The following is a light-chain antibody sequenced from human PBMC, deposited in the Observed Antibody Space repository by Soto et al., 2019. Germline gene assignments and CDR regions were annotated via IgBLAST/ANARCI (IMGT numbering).Light chain of an antibody. CDR3: QQYNSYSPQT. CDR2: EAS. V-gene: IGKV1-5*01. CDR1: QSISRT. J-gene: IGKJ1*01. Sequence: DIQMTQSPPTLSASVGDRVTITCRASQSISRTLAWYQQKPGKAPKLLIFEASTLESGVPSRFSGSGSGTEFTLTISSLQPDDFATYYCQQYNSYSPQTFGQGTKVDIK.